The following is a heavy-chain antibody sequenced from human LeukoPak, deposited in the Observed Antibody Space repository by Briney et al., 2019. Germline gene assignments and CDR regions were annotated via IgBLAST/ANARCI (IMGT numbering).Heavy chain of an antibody. CDR2: IYYSGST. V-gene: IGHV4-39*07. CDR3: ARDQVYYYDSSGYSRDAFDI. J-gene: IGHJ3*02. CDR1: GGSISSSSYY. Sequence: PSETLSLTRTVSGGSISSSSYYWGWIRQPPGKGLEWIGSIYYSGSTYYNPSLKSRVTISVDTSKNQFSLKLSSVTAADTAVYYCARDQVYYYDSSGYSRDAFDIWGQGTMVTVSS. D-gene: IGHD3-22*01.